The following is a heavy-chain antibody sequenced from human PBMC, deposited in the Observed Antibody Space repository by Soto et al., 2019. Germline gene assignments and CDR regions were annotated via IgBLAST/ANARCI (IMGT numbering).Heavy chain of an antibody. D-gene: IGHD6-6*01. CDR2: IYYRGST. J-gene: IGHJ6*02. CDR3: SRLDSSSYYYYYYGMDV. CDR1: GGSISSSSYY. Sequence: SETLSLTCTVSGGSISSSSYYWGWIRQPPGKGLEWIGSIYYRGSTYYNPSLKSRVTISVDTSKNQFSLKLSSVTVADTAVYYCSRLDSSSYYYYYYGMDVWGQGTTVTVSS. V-gene: IGHV4-39*01.